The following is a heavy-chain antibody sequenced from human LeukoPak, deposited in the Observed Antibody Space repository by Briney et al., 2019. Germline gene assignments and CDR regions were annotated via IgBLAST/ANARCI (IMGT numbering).Heavy chain of an antibody. V-gene: IGHV1-69*04. J-gene: IGHJ3*02. Sequence: SVKVSCKASGGTFSSYAISWVRQAPGQGLEWMGRIVPNLGIANYAQKFQGRVTITADKSTSTAYMELSSLRSEDTAVYYCAIILAVAGTNAFDIWGQGTMVTVSS. CDR2: IVPNLGIA. CDR1: GGTFSSYA. D-gene: IGHD6-19*01. CDR3: AIILAVAGTNAFDI.